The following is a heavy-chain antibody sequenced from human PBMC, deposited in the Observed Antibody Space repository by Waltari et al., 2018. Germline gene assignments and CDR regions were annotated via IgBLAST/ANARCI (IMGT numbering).Heavy chain of an antibody. D-gene: IGHD3-10*01. CDR1: GGSISSGSYY. J-gene: IGHJ4*02. Sequence: QVQLQESGPGLVKPSQTLSLTCTVSGGSISSGSYYWSWIRQPAGKGLEWIGRIYTSGSTNYNPSLKSRVTISLDTSKNQFSLKLSSVTAADTAVYYCARGGYYGSGCYYFDYWGQGTLVTVSS. CDR3: ARGGYYGSGCYYFDY. V-gene: IGHV4-61*02. CDR2: IYTSGST.